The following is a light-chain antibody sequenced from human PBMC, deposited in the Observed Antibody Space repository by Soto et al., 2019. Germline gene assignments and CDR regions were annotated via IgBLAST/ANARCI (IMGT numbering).Light chain of an antibody. CDR1: QSVSSSY. V-gene: IGKV3-11*01. Sequence: EIVLTQSPGTLSLSPGERATLSCRASQSVSSSYLAWYQQRPGQAPRLLIYDASNRATGIPVRFSGSGPGTDYTLTITNLEPEDFAIYYCQQRSNWPWTFGQGTKVDIK. CDR3: QQRSNWPWT. J-gene: IGKJ1*01. CDR2: DAS.